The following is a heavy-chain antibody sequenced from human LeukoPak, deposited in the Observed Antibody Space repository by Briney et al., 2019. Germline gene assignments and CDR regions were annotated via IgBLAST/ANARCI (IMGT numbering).Heavy chain of an antibody. V-gene: IGHV3-23*01. D-gene: IGHD4-23*01. CDR3: AKTTVVKGERYHYYYYMDV. J-gene: IGHJ6*03. Sequence: GGSLRLSCAASGFTFSSYAMSWVRQAPGKGLEWVSAISGSGGSTYYADSVKGRFTISRDNSKNMLDLKMNSLRAEDTAVYYCAKTTVVKGERYHYYYYMDVWGKGTTVTISS. CDR1: GFTFSSYA. CDR2: ISGSGGST.